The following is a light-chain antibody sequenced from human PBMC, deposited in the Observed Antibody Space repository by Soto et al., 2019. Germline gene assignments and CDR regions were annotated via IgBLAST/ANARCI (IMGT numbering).Light chain of an antibody. V-gene: IGLV1-51*01. CDR2: DDD. Sequence: QSVLTLPPSVAAAPGQKVTISCSGSDSNVGKNSVSWYQQLPGTAPKLLIFDDDKRPPGIPDRFSGSKSGTSATLDITGLLTGDEADYYCGTWDSSLAAVVFGGGTKVTVL. J-gene: IGLJ2*01. CDR3: GTWDSSLAAVV. CDR1: DSNVGKNS.